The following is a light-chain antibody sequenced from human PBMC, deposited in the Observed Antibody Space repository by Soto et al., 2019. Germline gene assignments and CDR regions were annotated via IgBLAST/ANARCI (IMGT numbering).Light chain of an antibody. CDR2: GAS. Sequence: DIQLTQSPSFLSASVGDRVTITCRASPGISSFLAWYQQKPGKAPNLLISGASTLRTGVPSRFSGSGSGTEFTLTISSLQPEEFATYYCQHLNTYPLTFGGGTKVEI. V-gene: IGKV1-9*01. CDR1: PGISSF. J-gene: IGKJ4*01. CDR3: QHLNTYPLT.